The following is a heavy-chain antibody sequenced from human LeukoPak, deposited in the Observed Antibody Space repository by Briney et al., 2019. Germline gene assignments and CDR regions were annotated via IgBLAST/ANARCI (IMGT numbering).Heavy chain of an antibody. CDR3: ARAFRIAAAGTSLRYYYYYYGMDV. V-gene: IGHV1-2*06. CDR1: GYTFTGYY. J-gene: IGHJ6*02. Sequence: ASVKVSCKASGYTFTGYYMHWVRQAPGQGLEWMGRINPNSGGTNYAQKFQGRVTMTRDTSISTAYMELSRLRSDDTAVCYCARAFRIAAAGTSLRYYYYYYGMDVWGQGTTVTVSS. CDR2: INPNSGGT. D-gene: IGHD6-13*01.